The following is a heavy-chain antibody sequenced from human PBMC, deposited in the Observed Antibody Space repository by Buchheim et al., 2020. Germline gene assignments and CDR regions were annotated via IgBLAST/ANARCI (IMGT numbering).Heavy chain of an antibody. CDR1: GFTFSSYG. D-gene: IGHD4/OR15-4a*01. CDR3: AKDRLTIDAFDI. V-gene: IGHV3-23*01. J-gene: IGHJ3*02. Sequence: EVQLLESGGGLVQPGGSLRLSCAASGFTFSSYGMSWVRQAPGKGLEWVSGISDSGGSTYYADSVKGRFTISRDNTKNMLYLHMNSLRAEDTALYYCAKDRLTIDAFDIWGQGT. CDR2: ISDSGGST.